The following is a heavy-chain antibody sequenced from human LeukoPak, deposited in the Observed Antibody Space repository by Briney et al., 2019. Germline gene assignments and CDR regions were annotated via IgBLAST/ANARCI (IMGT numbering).Heavy chain of an antibody. CDR3: AAEYCGGDCYSNYYYYGMDV. Sequence: SVKVSCKASGFTFTSSAMQWVRQARGQRLEWIGWIVVGSGNTNYAQKFQERVTITRDMSTSTAYMELSSLRSEDTAVYYCAAEYCGGDCYSNYYYYGMDVWGQGTTVTVSS. CDR2: IVVGSGNT. J-gene: IGHJ6*02. CDR1: GFTFTSSA. D-gene: IGHD2-21*02. V-gene: IGHV1-58*02.